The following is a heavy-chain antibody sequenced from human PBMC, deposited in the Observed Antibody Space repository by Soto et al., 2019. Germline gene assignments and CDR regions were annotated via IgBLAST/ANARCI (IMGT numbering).Heavy chain of an antibody. CDR1: GFTFRSYG. CDR2: ISNDGTTK. CDR3: GKDTLDGSGGDCPLYYYYGMDV. Sequence: QVQLVESGGGVVQPGRSLRLSCAASGFTFRSYGMHWVRQAPGKGLEWLAVISNDGTTKYLADSVKGRLTLSRDNSRNTRSLEINILRPEDTAVYYCGKDTLDGSGGDCPLYYYYGMDVWGQGTTVTVSS. D-gene: IGHD2-21*02. V-gene: IGHV3-30*18. J-gene: IGHJ6*02.